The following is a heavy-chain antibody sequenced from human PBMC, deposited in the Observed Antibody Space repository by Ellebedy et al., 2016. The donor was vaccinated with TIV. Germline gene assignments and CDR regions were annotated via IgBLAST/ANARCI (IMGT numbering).Heavy chain of an antibody. CDR3: ARYYASGWNYFDC. V-gene: IGHV4-59*08. D-gene: IGHD6-19*01. Sequence: MPSETLSLTCSVSGGSISSYFWSWIRQPPGKGLEWIGHISYSVSTDYSPSLKSRVAISVDTSKNQLSLRLSSVTAADTAVYYCARYYASGWNYFDCWGQGTLVSVSS. J-gene: IGHJ4*02. CDR1: GGSISSYF. CDR2: ISYSVST.